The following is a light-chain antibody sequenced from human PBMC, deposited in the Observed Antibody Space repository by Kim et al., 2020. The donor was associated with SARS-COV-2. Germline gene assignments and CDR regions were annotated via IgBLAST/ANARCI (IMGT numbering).Light chain of an antibody. CDR2: YTS. CDR1: QSIGTS. J-gene: IGKJ4*01. V-gene: IGKV6-21*01. CDR3: HNSSSFLLT. Sequence: EIVLTQSPDFLSVTPKEKVTITCRASQSIGTSLHWYQQKPDQSPKLLIKYTSQSFSGVPSRFSGGGSGTDFTLTINSLEAEDAATYYCHNSSSFLLTFGGGTKVDIK.